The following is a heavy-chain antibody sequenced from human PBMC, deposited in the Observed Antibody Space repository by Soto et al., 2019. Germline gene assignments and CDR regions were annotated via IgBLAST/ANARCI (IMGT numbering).Heavy chain of an antibody. CDR1: GGSVSSYY. J-gene: IGHJ4*02. CDR2: IYYSGST. CDR3: VRGNTHFDS. V-gene: IGHV4-59*02. Sequence: SETLSLTCNVSGGSVSSYYWSWLRQPPGKGLEWIGFIYYSGSTTYNPSLKSRVTMSEDTSKNQFSLKLSSVTAADTAVYYCVRGNTHFDSWGQGTLVTVSS.